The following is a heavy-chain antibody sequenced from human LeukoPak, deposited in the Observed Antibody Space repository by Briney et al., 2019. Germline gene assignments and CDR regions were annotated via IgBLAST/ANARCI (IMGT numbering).Heavy chain of an antibody. CDR1: GFTFDDYG. J-gene: IGHJ6*03. CDR2: INWNGGST. CDR3: AREGSPEGGYYYYYYMDV. D-gene: IGHD1-14*01. Sequence: PGGSLRLSCAASGFTFDDYGMSWVRQAPGKGLEWVSGINWNGGSTGYADSVKGRFTISRDNARNSLYLQMNSLRAEDTALYYCAREGSPEGGYYYYYYMDVWGKGTTVTVSS. V-gene: IGHV3-20*04.